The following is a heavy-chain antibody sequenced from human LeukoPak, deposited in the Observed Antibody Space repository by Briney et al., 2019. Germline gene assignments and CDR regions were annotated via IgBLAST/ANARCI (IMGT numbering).Heavy chain of an antibody. D-gene: IGHD6-19*01. CDR3: ARRYHSSGWYRQTNWFDP. CDR1: GGSFSGYY. J-gene: IGHJ5*02. Sequence: SETLSLTCAVYGGSFSGYYWIWIRQPPGKGLEWIGEINHSGSTNYHPSLKSRVTISVDTSKNQFSLKLSSVTAADTAVYYCARRYHSSGWYRQTNWFDPWGQGTLVTVSS. CDR2: INHSGST. V-gene: IGHV4-34*01.